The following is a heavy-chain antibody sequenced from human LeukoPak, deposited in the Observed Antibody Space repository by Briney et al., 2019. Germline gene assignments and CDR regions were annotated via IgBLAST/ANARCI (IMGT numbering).Heavy chain of an antibody. D-gene: IGHD3-10*01. CDR1: GGSISSGGYN. CDR2: IYYSGST. V-gene: IGHV4-31*03. Sequence: TLSLTCTVSGGSISSGGYNWSWIRQHPGKGPEWIGYIYYSGSTYYNPSLKSRVTISVDTSKNQFSLKLSSVTAADTAVYYCAREGHGSGSYYYFDYWGQGTLVTVSS. J-gene: IGHJ4*02. CDR3: AREGHGSGSYYYFDY.